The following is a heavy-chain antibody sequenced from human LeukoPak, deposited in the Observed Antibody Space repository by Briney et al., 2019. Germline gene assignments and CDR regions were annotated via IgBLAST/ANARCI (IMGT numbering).Heavy chain of an antibody. D-gene: IGHD3-22*01. CDR2: ISSSGSTI. CDR3: ARARLNYYYDSSGYYRDAFDI. CDR1: GFTFSSYE. Sequence: PGGSLRLSCAASGFTFSSYEMNWVRQAPGKGLEWVSYISSSGSTIYYADSVKGRFTISRDNAKNSLYLQMNSLRAEDTAVYYCARARLNYYYDSSGYYRDAFDIWGQGTMVTVSS. J-gene: IGHJ3*02. V-gene: IGHV3-48*03.